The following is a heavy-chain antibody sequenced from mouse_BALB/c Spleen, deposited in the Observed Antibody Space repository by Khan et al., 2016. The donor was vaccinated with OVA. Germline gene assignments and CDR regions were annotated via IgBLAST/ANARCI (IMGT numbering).Heavy chain of an antibody. CDR1: GYSFTGYF. CDR3: AKIYRSDFDY. V-gene: IGHV1-20*02. J-gene: IGHJ2*01. CDR2: INPHIGET. Sequence: IQLVQSGPELVKPGASVKISCKASGYSFTGYFMNWVMQSHGKSLQWIGRINPHIGETFYNQKLKGKATLTVDESSSTAHMELRSLASEDSAVYYCAKIYRSDFDYWGQGTTLTVSS. D-gene: IGHD1-1*01.